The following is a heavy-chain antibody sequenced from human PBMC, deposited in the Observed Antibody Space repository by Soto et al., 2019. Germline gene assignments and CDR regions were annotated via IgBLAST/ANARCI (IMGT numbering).Heavy chain of an antibody. J-gene: IGHJ4*02. D-gene: IGHD2-2*01. CDR3: ARDPPNCLSTSCFVADN. V-gene: IGHV1-18*01. CDR1: GYTFSNFG. Sequence: QVQLVQSGAEVKKPGASVKVSCKASGYTFSNFGVSWVRQAPGQGLEWMGWISAYNGNTNHAQKFQGRVTMTTDTSTSTAYMELRSLRSDDTAVYYCARDPPNCLSTSCFVADNWGQGTLVIVSS. CDR2: ISAYNGNT.